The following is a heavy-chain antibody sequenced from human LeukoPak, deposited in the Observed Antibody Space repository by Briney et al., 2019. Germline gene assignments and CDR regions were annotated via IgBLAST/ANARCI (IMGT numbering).Heavy chain of an antibody. CDR2: ISGSGGST. CDR1: GFTFSSYA. Sequence: GGSLRLSCAASGFTFSSYAMSWVRQAPGRGLEWVSAISGSGGSTYYADSVKGRFTISRDNSKNTLYLQMNSLRAEDTAVYYCAKDLPAAAAGTRYYYGMDVWGQGTTVTVSS. CDR3: AKDLPAAAAGTRYYYGMDV. V-gene: IGHV3-23*01. D-gene: IGHD6-13*01. J-gene: IGHJ6*02.